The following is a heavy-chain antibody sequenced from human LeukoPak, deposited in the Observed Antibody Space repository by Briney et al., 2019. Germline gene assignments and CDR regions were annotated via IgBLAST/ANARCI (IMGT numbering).Heavy chain of an antibody. V-gene: IGHV4-59*12. CDR1: GGSFSGYY. D-gene: IGHD3-9*01. Sequence: PSETLSLTCAVYGGSFSGYYWSWIRQPPGKGLEWIGYIYYSGSTNYNPSLKSRVTISVDTSKNQFSLKLSSVTAADTAVYYCARRPYYDILTGYYNTRVGYFDYWGQGTLVTVSS. J-gene: IGHJ4*02. CDR2: IYYSGST. CDR3: ARRPYYDILTGYYNTRVGYFDY.